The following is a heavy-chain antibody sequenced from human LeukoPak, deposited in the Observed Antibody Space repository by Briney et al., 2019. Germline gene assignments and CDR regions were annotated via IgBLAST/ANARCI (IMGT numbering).Heavy chain of an antibody. Sequence: GGSLRLSCAASGFTFSSYGMNWVRQAPGKGLEWVSGISGDAGRTYYADSVKGRFTIYRDNSKNTLYLQMNSLGAEDTAVYYCVQVWAWGDFAYGAQGPLVTVS. D-gene: IGHD2-21*01. CDR3: VQVWAWGDFAY. J-gene: IGHJ4*02. V-gene: IGHV3-23*01. CDR1: GFTFSSYG. CDR2: ISGDAGRT.